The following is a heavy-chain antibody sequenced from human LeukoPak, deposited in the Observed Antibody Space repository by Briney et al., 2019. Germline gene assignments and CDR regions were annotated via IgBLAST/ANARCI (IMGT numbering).Heavy chain of an antibody. CDR3: AKATAMGRDYYYYYGMDV. Sequence: ASVKVSCKASGYTFTSYYMHWVRQAPGQGLEWMGIINPSGGSTSYAQKFQGRVTMTRDTSTSTVYMELSSLRAEDTAVYYCAKATAMGRDYYYYYGMDVWGQGTTVTVSS. CDR2: INPSGGST. CDR1: GYTFTSYY. D-gene: IGHD5-18*01. V-gene: IGHV1-46*01. J-gene: IGHJ6*02.